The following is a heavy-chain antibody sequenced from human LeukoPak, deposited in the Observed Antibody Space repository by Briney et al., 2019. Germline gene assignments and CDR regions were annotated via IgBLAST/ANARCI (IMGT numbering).Heavy chain of an antibody. D-gene: IGHD4-23*01. CDR1: GGTFSSYA. V-gene: IGHV1-69*04. Sequence: SVKVSCKASGGTFSSYAISWVRQAPGQGLEWMGRIIPILGIANYAQKFQGRVTITADKSTSTAYMELSSLRSEDTAVYYCATAVVTHAQMDDWGQGTLVTVSS. J-gene: IGHJ4*02. CDR2: IIPILGIA. CDR3: ATAVVTHAQMDD.